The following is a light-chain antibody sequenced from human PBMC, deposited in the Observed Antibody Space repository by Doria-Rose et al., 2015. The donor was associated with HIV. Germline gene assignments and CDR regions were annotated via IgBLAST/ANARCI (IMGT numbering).Light chain of an antibody. V-gene: IGKV3-20*01. CDR1: QSFSSTY. CDR2: DGS. J-gene: IGKJ1*01. CDR3: HQYGTSWT. Sequence: EIVLTQSPGTLSLSPGERATLPCRASQSFSSTYLAWYQQKTGQAASLLIYDGSTSATVIPDRFSASGSGTDFTLTINRLEPEDFALYYCHQYGTSWTFGQGTKAEI.